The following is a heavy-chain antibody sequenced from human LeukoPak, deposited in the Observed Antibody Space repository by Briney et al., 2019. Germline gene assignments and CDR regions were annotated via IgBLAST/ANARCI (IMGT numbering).Heavy chain of an antibody. J-gene: IGHJ4*02. CDR3: ARLLAAAYFDY. Sequence: SETLSLTCTASGGSISSYYWSWIRQPPGKGLEWIGYICYSGSTNYNPSRKSRVTISVDTSKNQFSLKLSPVAAADTAVYYCARLLAAAYFDYWGQGTLVTVSS. CDR2: ICYSGST. CDR1: GGSISSYY. V-gene: IGHV4-59*08. D-gene: IGHD6-13*01.